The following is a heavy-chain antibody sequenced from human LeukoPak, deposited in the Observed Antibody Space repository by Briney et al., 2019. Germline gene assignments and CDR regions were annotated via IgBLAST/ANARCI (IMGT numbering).Heavy chain of an antibody. CDR2: ISAYNGNT. V-gene: IGHV1-18*01. CDR1: GYTFTSYG. CDR3: AKEPTSLNYNAYFGY. D-gene: IGHD3-10*01. Sequence: ASVKVSCKASGYTFTSYGISWVRQAPGQGPEWMGWISAYNGNTNYAQKLQGRVTMTTDTSTSTAYMELRSLRSDDTAVYYCAKEPTSLNYNAYFGYWGQGTLVTVSS. J-gene: IGHJ4*02.